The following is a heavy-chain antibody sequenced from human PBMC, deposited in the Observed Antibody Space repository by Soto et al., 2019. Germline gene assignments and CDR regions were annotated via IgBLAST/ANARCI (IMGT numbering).Heavy chain of an antibody. D-gene: IGHD3-10*01. V-gene: IGHV3-72*01. Sequence: EVQLVESGGGLVQPGGSLRLSCAASGFTFSDHYMDWVRQAPGKGLEWVGRSKNKADSYTTEYAASVKGRFTISRDGSKYLLFLEMNSLKTEDTAVYYCTVWGSGNDFGAAWGQGILVTVSS. CDR1: GFTFSDHY. J-gene: IGHJ4*02. CDR3: TVWGSGNDFGAA. CDR2: SKNKADSYTT.